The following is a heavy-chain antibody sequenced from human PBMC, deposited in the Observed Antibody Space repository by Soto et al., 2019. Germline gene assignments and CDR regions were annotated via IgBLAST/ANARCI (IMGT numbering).Heavy chain of an antibody. CDR1: GDSVSSGSYY. J-gene: IGHJ4*02. CDR2: IYYSGST. D-gene: IGHD3-10*01. CDR3: ARDEFRGPGPDY. Sequence: SETLSLTCTVSGDSVSSGSYYWSWIRQPPGKGLEWIGYIYYSGSTNYNPALKSRVTISGDTSKNQFSLKLSSVTAADTAVYYCARDEFRGPGPDYWGQGTLVTVSS. V-gene: IGHV4-61*01.